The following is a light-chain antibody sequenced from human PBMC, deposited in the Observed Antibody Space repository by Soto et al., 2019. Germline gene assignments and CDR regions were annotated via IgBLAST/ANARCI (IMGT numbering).Light chain of an antibody. V-gene: IGLV1-44*01. CDR1: SSNIGSNT. CDR3: AAWDDSLNGYV. J-gene: IGLJ1*01. Sequence: QSVLSKPPSSSVTPGQRVTISFSGSSSNIGSNTVSWYQQFPGTAPKLLIYFNIQRPSGVPDRFSGSKSGTSASLAISGLQSEDEADYYCAAWDDSLNGYVFGTGTKVTVL. CDR2: FNI.